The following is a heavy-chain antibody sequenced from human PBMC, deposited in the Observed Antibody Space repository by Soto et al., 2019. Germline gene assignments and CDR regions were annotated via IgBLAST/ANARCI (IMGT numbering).Heavy chain of an antibody. CDR3: VSRIPSWVFDY. J-gene: IGHJ4*01. CDR1: GFIVTTNY. CDR2: ITSSGSTI. V-gene: IGHV3-48*01. D-gene: IGHD3-16*01. Sequence: GESLKISCLASGFIVTTNYMYWVRQAPGKGLEWVSYITSSGSTIYYADSVKGRFTISRDTSENTVYLQMNNLRAEDTAVYFCVSRIPSWVFDYWGQGTPVTVSS.